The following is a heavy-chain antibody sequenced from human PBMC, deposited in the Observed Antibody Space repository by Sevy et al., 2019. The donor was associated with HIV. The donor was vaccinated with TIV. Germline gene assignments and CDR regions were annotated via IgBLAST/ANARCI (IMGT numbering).Heavy chain of an antibody. CDR2: IVPKYGSA. D-gene: IGHD3-3*01. CDR3: ARRGITIFGVLTFDI. J-gene: IGHJ3*02. Sequence: ASVKVSCKASRDTFNTYAIVWVRQAPGQGLEWMGGIVPKYGSAKYTQKFEAKVTMTADESTTTAHMELSSLRSEDTAVYYCARRGITIFGVLTFDIWGQGTTVTVSS. V-gene: IGHV1-69*13. CDR1: RDTFNTYA.